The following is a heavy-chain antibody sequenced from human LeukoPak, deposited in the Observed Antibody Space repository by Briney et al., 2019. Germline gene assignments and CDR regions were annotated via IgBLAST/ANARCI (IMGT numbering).Heavy chain of an antibody. J-gene: IGHJ4*02. CDR2: IGIDSGNT. D-gene: IGHD3-10*01. CDR3: ARDFRFAFDN. Sequence: GGSLRLSCSASGFLFNDYSMNWVRQAPGKGLEWISYIGIDSGNTHYADSVRGRFVVSADRATNSVYLHMTRLRVDDTAVYYCARDFRFAFDNWGQGTLVTVSS. CDR1: GFLFNDYS. V-gene: IGHV3-48*01.